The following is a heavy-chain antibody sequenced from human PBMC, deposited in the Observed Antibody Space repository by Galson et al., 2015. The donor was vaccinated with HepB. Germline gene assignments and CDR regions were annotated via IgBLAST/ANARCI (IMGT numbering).Heavy chain of an antibody. CDR2: TYYRSNWYN. J-gene: IGHJ4*02. CDR3: ARVAVECGGDCTYLDY. D-gene: IGHD2-21*02. Sequence: CAISGDSVSRTGTAWSWIRQSPSRGLEWLGRTYYRSNWYNDYAVSVKSRVTINADTTKNQFSLQLNSVTPEDTAVYYCARVAVECGGDCTYLDYWGQGTLVTVSS. V-gene: IGHV6-1*01. CDR1: GDSVSRTGTA.